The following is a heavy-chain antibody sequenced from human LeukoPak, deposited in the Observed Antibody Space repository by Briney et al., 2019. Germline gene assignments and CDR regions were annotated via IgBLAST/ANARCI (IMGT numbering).Heavy chain of an antibody. CDR2: IYYSGST. CDR1: GGSISSYY. Sequence: TSETLSLTCTVSGGSISSYYWSWIRQPPGKGLEWIGYIYYSGSTNYNPSLKSRVTISVDTSKKQFSLKLSSVTAADTAVYYCARGVWSLDYWGQGTLVTVSS. D-gene: IGHD2-21*01. V-gene: IGHV4-59*01. CDR3: ARGVWSLDY. J-gene: IGHJ4*02.